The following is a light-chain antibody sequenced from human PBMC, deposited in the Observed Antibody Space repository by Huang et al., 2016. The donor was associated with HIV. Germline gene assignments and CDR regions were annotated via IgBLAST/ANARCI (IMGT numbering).Light chain of an antibody. CDR2: DAS. J-gene: IGKJ4*01. V-gene: IGKV3D-11*02. CDR3: QQRSNWHPLA. CDR1: QSVGSY. Sequence: EIVLTQSPATLSLSPGERATLSCRASQSVGSYLSWYQQKPGQAPRLLIYDASNRATGIPARFRGSGPGTDVTLTISSLEPEDFAVYYCQQRSNWHPLAFGGGTKVEIK.